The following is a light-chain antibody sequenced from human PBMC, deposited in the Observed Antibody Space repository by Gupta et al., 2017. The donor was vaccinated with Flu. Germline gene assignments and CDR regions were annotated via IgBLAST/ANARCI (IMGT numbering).Light chain of an antibody. V-gene: IGLV2-8*01. CDR2: EVS. J-gene: IGLJ7*01. Sequence: QSALTQPHSASGSPGQSATISCTGTSSDDGGYNYVSGYQQHPGKAPKLMIYEVSKRPSGVHDRFSGAKSGNTASLTVSGLQAEDEADYCCSSYAGSIKGAVFGGGTQLTVL. CDR1: SSDDGGYNY. CDR3: SSYAGSIKGAV.